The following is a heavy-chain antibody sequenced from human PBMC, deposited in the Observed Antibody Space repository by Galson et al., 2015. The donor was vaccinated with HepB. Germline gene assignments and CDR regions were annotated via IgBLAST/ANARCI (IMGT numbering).Heavy chain of an antibody. V-gene: IGHV3-30*04. CDR2: ISYDGSNK. D-gene: IGHD6-19*01. CDR3: ARVDPGDSSGWSPISYFDH. Sequence: SLRLSCAASGFTFSSYAMHWVRQAPGKGLEWVAVISYDGSNKYYADSVKGRFTISRDNSKNTLYLQMNSLRTEDTAVYYCARVDPGDSSGWSPISYFDHWGQGTLVTVSS. J-gene: IGHJ4*02. CDR1: GFTFSSYA.